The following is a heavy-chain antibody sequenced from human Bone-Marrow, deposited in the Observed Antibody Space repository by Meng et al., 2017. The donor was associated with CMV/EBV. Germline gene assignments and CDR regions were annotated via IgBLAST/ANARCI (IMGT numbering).Heavy chain of an antibody. CDR2: IRYDGSNK. D-gene: IGHD2-2*01. V-gene: IGHV3-30*02. CDR3: AKLKSIVVVGDY. J-gene: IGHJ4*02. Sequence: CAAAGFTFSSDGMHWVRQAPGKGLEWVAFIRYDGSNKYYADSVKGRFTISRDNSKNTLYLQMNSLRAEDTAVYYCAKLKSIVVVGDYWGQGTLVTVSS. CDR1: GFTFSSDG.